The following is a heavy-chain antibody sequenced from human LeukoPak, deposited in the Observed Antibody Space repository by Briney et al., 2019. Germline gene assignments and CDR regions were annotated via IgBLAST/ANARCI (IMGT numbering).Heavy chain of an antibody. Sequence: NASETLSLTCAVYGGSFSGYYWSWIRQPPGKGLEWIGEINHSGSTNYNPSLKSRVTISVDTSKNQFSLKLSSVTAADTAVYYCARHIGGRHYMDVWGKGTTVTVSS. J-gene: IGHJ6*03. CDR2: INHSGST. CDR3: ARHIGGRHYMDV. V-gene: IGHV4-34*01. CDR1: GGSFSGYY. D-gene: IGHD2-21*01.